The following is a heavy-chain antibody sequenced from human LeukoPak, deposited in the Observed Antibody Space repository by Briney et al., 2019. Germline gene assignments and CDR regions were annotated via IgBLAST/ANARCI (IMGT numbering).Heavy chain of an antibody. V-gene: IGHV4-38-2*01. J-gene: IGHJ4*02. Sequence: PSETLSLTCAVSGYSITNGYHWGWIRQPPGKGLEWIGTIFHRGSTYYNPSLKSRVTISVDTSKNQFSLKLNSVTAADSAVYYCARHRYSYDYSFDYWGQGALVTVPS. D-gene: IGHD5-18*01. CDR3: ARHRYSYDYSFDY. CDR2: IFHRGST. CDR1: GYSITNGYH.